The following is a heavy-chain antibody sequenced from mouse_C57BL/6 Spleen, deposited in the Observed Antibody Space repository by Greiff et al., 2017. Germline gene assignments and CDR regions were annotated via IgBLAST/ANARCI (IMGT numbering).Heavy chain of an antibody. J-gene: IGHJ2*01. CDR3: TREDGYYLYFDY. CDR2: ISSGGDYI. CDR1: GFTFSSYA. D-gene: IGHD2-3*01. Sequence: EVMLVESGEGLVKPGGSLKLSCAASGFTFSSYAMSWVRQTPEKRLEWVAYISSGGDYIYYADTVKGRFTISRDNARNTLYLQMSSLKSEDTAMYYCTREDGYYLYFDYWGQGTTLTVSS. V-gene: IGHV5-9-1*02.